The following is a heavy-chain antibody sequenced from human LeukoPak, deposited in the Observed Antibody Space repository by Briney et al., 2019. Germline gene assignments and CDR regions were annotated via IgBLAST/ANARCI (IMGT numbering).Heavy chain of an antibody. CDR3: VRDYNFTPDY. D-gene: IGHD1-1*01. CDR2: INAYDGHI. CDR1: GYIFTSYG. J-gene: IGHJ4*02. Sequence: ASVKVSCKASGYIFTSYGIGWVRQAPGQGLEWMGWINAYDGHINYAQKFRGRVTFITDTSTTTAYMELGSLESDDTAVYYCVRDYNFTPDYWGQGTLVTVSS. V-gene: IGHV1-18*01.